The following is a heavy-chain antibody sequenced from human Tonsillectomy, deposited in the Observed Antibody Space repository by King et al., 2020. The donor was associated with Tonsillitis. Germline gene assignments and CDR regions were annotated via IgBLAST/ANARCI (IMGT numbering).Heavy chain of an antibody. J-gene: IGHJ3*01. CDR3: AKDKVATMPRDAFDF. D-gene: IGHD5-12*01. CDR2: ISGSGGST. CDR1: GFTFSSYA. Sequence: VQLVESGGGLVQPGGSLRLSCAASGFTFSSYAMSWVRQAPGKGLEWVSGISGSGGSTYSADSVKGRLIISRDNSKNTLYLQMKSLRAEDTAVYYCAKDKVATMPRDAFDFWGQGKMVTVSS. V-gene: IGHV3-23*04.